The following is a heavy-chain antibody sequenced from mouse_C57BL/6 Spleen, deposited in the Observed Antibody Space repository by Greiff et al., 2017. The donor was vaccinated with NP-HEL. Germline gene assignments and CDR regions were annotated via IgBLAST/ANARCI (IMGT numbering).Heavy chain of an antibody. D-gene: IGHD2-4*01. J-gene: IGHJ2*01. V-gene: IGHV3-6*01. CDR3: AREVYYDYDGFDY. CDR2: ISYDGSN. CDR1: GYSITSGYY. Sequence: VQLKESGPGLVKPSQSLSLTCSVTGYSITSGYYWNWIRQFPGNKLEWMGYISYDGSNNYNPSLKNRISITRDTSKNQFFLKLNSVTTEDTATYYCAREVYYDYDGFDYWGQGTTLTVSS.